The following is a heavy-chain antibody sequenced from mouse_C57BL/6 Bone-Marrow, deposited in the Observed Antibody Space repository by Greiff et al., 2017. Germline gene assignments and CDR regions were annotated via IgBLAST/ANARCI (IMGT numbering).Heavy chain of an antibody. J-gene: IGHJ1*03. CDR1: GFTFTSYW. D-gene: IGHD2-5*01. V-gene: IGHV1-53*01. CDR2: INPSNGGN. CDR3: APYYSNYGWYFDV. Sequence: QVQLQQPGTELVKPGASVKLSCKASGFTFTSYWMHWVKQRPGQGLEWIGNINPSNGGNNYNEKFKSKATLTVAKSSSTAYMQLSSLTSEDSSAYYCAPYYSNYGWYFDVWGTGTTVTVSS.